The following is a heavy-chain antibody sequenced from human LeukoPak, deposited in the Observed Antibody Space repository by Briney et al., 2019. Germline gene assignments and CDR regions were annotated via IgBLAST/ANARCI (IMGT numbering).Heavy chain of an antibody. CDR2: ISYDGSNK. D-gene: IGHD6-13*01. J-gene: IGHJ4*02. V-gene: IGHV3-30*18. CDR1: GFTFSSYA. Sequence: GGSLRLSCAASGFTFSSYAMHWVRQAPGKGLEWVAVISYDGSNKYYADSVKGRFTISRDNSKNTLYLQMNSLRAEDTAVYYCAKHSSSWKGGDYWGQGTLVTVSS. CDR3: AKHSSSWKGGDY.